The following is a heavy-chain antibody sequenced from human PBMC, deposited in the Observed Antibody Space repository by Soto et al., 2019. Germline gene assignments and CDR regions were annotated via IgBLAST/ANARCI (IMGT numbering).Heavy chain of an antibody. Sequence: LRLSCAASGFTFSNYPMSWVRQAPGTGLEGGSVISGSGAFYADSVKGRLTISRDHSKNTLYLQMNSLRGDDTAVYYCSKVSWCCTFSGWSHDSWGQGTLVTVSS. CDR3: SKVSWCCTFSGWSHDS. J-gene: IGHJ4*02. D-gene: IGHD6-19*01. V-gene: IGHV3-23*01. CDR2: ISGSGA. CDR1: GFTFSNYP.